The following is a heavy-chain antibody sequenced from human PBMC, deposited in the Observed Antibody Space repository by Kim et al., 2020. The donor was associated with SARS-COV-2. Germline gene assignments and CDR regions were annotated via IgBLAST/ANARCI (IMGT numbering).Heavy chain of an antibody. CDR3: ARALPYYYDSTGYSSTPYYFDY. CDR2: ISNSGNTM. CDR1: GFTFSDYY. V-gene: IGHV3-11*01. J-gene: IGHJ4*02. Sequence: GGSLRLSCAASGFTFSDYYMSWIRQAPGKGLEWVSYISNSGNTMYYADSVKGRFTISRDNAKNSLYLQMNNLRAEDTAVYYCARALPYYYDSTGYSSTPYYFDYWGQGALVTVSS. D-gene: IGHD3-22*01.